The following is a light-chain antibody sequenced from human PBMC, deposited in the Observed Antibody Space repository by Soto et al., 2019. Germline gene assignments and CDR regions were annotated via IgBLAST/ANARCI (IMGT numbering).Light chain of an antibody. CDR1: SSDVGGYNY. CDR3: CSYAGSYTHYV. V-gene: IGLV2-11*01. J-gene: IGLJ1*01. Sequence: QSALTQPRSGSGSPGQSITISCTGTSSDVGGYNYVSWYRQHPGKAPKLMIYDVSKRPSGVPDRFSGPKSGNTASLTISGLQAEDEADYYCCSYAGSYTHYVFGTGTKLTVL. CDR2: DVS.